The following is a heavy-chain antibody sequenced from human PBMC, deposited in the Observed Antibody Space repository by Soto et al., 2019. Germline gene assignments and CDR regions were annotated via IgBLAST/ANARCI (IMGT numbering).Heavy chain of an antibody. Sequence: EVQVVESGGGLVQPGGSLRLSCAASGFTFSDYSFNWVRQAPGRGLEWVSYISSSSSPIYYADSVEGRFTISRDNAKSSLYLQMTSLRDEDTAVYYCVRDARTMVRGHYFDYWGQGTLVTVSS. CDR1: GFTFSDYS. J-gene: IGHJ4*02. CDR2: ISSSSSPI. CDR3: VRDARTMVRGHYFDY. V-gene: IGHV3-48*02. D-gene: IGHD3-10*01.